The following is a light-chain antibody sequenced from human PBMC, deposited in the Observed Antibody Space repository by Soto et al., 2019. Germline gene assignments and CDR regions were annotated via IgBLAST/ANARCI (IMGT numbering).Light chain of an antibody. J-gene: IGLJ1*01. CDR3: SSYTRSSTL. CDR2: AVT. Sequence: QSALTQPASVSGSPGQSITISCTGTSSDVGGYNYVSWYQQHPGKAPKLMIYAVTDRPSGVSSRFSGSKSGNTASLTISGLQAEDEADYYCSSYTRSSTLFGTGTKVTV. CDR1: SSDVGGYNY. V-gene: IGLV2-14*01.